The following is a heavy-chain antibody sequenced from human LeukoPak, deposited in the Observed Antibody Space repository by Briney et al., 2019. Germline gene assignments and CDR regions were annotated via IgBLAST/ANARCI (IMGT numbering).Heavy chain of an antibody. CDR1: GGSFSGHY. D-gene: IGHD3-3*01. CDR3: ASGQYYDLWSGYYVD. J-gene: IGHJ4*02. Sequence: SETLSLTCAVYGGSFSGHYWSWIRQPPGKGLEWIGEINHSGSTNYNPSLESRGTISVDTSKNHFSLKLSSVTAADTAVYYCASGQYYDLWSGYYVDWGQGTLVTVSA. V-gene: IGHV4-34*01. CDR2: INHSGST.